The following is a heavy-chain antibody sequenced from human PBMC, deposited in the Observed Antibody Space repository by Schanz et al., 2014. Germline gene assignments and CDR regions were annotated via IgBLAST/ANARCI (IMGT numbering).Heavy chain of an antibody. CDR3: AKDHPSSGWPAFDV. CDR1: GFTVNNYA. D-gene: IGHD6-19*01. CDR2: ITRQGTT. J-gene: IGHJ4*02. Sequence: EVQLLESGGRLVQPGGSLRLSCTVSGFTVNNYAMNWVRQAPGRGLEWVSGITRQGTTYYGDFVRGRFSISRDLSSNTLYLQMNSLRADDSAIYYCAKDHPSSGWPAFDVWGQGTQVNVSS. V-gene: IGHV3-23*01.